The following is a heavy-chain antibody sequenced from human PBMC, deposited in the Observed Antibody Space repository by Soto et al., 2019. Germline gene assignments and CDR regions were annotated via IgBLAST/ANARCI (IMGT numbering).Heavy chain of an antibody. CDR1: GYTFTGHY. CDR2: IXPERGXT. V-gene: IGHV1-2*02. CDR3: GRGRSGQIVVFY. D-gene: IGHD1-26*01. Sequence: XSVKVSCKASGYTFTGHYIHWVRQAPEQGPEWMGEIXPERGXTGYAQRFQGXXPMPRDMXXHTVYMELNHLSIEDTAVYYCGRGRSGQIVVFYGGRGTPVTFSS. J-gene: IGHJ4*02.